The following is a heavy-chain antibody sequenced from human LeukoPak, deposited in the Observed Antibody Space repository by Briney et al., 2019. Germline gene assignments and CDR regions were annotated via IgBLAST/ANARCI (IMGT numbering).Heavy chain of an antibody. Sequence: GGSLRLSCAASGFTFSSYGMSWVRQAPGEGLEWVSAISGSGGSTYYADSVKGRFTISRDNSKNTLYLQMNSLRAEDTAVYYCAKDRLAFDGYSSGGSCYSGGFDYWGQGTLVTVSS. V-gene: IGHV3-23*01. CDR2: ISGSGGST. CDR3: AKDRLAFDGYSSGGSCYSGGFDY. J-gene: IGHJ4*02. D-gene: IGHD2-15*01. CDR1: GFTFSSYG.